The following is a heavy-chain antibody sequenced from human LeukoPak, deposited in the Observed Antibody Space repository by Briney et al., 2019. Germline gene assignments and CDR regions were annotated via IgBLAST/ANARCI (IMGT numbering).Heavy chain of an antibody. V-gene: IGHV3-11*01. CDR3: ARENDIDDNWFDP. D-gene: IGHD3-9*01. CDR1: GFSFSDFS. CDR2: ISNSGEST. Sequence: GGSLRLSCAASGFSFSDFSMTWIRQTPGGGLEWISYISNSGESTFYAESVKGRFTISRDNARNFLYLQMDSLRVDDTAVYYCARENDIDDNWFDPWGQGTLVTVSS. J-gene: IGHJ5*02.